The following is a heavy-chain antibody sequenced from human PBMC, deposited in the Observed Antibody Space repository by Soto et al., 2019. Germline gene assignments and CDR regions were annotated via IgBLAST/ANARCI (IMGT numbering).Heavy chain of an antibody. CDR1: GGTFSSYA. Sequence: SVKVSCKASGGTFSSYAISWVRQAPGQGLEWMGGIIPIFGTANYAQKFQGRVTITADESTSTAYMELSSLRSEDTAVYYCARGPNIVVVPAASMDVWGKRTKVTVSS. CDR2: IIPIFGTA. V-gene: IGHV1-69*13. J-gene: IGHJ6*04. CDR3: ARGPNIVVVPAASMDV. D-gene: IGHD2-2*01.